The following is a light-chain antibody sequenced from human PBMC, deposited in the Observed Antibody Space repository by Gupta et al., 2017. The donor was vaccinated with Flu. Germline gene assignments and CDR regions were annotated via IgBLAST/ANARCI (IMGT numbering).Light chain of an antibody. CDR3: QQSDSTPLT. V-gene: IGKV1-39*01. CDR2: AAS. J-gene: IGKJ4*01. CDR1: QTISNY. Sequence: PSSLSASVGDRVTITCRASQTISNYVNWYQQKPGKAPKLLIYAASSLQSGVPSRFSGSGSGTDFTLTVSSLQPEDVATYYCQQSDSTPLTFGGGTKVEIK.